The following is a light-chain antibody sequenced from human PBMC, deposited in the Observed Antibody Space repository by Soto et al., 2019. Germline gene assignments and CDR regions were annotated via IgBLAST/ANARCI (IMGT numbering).Light chain of an antibody. J-gene: IGKJ1*01. CDR1: RRVNTY. V-gene: IGKV3-11*01. CDR2: DAS. Sequence: ILFTQSPGTLSLSPGERATLSCRASRRVNTYLAWYQQKSGQAPRLLIFDASNRAAGTPARFSGSGSGTDFTLTISSLEPEDFAVYYCQQRDNWPWTFGQGTKVDI. CDR3: QQRDNWPWT.